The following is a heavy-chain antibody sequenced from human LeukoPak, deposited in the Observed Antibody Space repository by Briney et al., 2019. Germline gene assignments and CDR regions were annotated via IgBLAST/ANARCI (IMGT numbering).Heavy chain of an antibody. CDR1: GFTFSSYG. D-gene: IGHD4-17*01. CDR3: ARDSTPTVTTYFDY. CDR2: IWYDGSNK. Sequence: GGSLRLSCAASGFTFSSYGMHWVRQAPGKGLEWVAVIWYDGSNKYYADSVKGRFTISRDNSKNTLYLQMNSLRAEDTAVYYCARDSTPTVTTYFDYWGQGTLVTVSS. V-gene: IGHV3-33*01. J-gene: IGHJ4*02.